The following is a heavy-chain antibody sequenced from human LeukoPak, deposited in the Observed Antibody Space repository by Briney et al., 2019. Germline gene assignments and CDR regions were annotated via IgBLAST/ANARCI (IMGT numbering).Heavy chain of an antibody. V-gene: IGHV1-2*02. J-gene: IGHJ6*02. D-gene: IGHD3-3*02. CDR2: INPNSGGT. CDR1: GYTFTGYY. Sequence: GASVKVSCTASGYTFTGYYMHWVRQAPGQGLEWMGWINPNSGGTNYAQKFQGRVTMTRDTSISTAYMELSRLRSDDTAVYYCARDLAFDSLSDIMDAWGQGTTVTVSS. CDR3: ARDLAFDSLSDIMDA.